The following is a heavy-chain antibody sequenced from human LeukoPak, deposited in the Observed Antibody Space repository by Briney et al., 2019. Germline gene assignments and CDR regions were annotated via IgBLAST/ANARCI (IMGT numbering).Heavy chain of an antibody. CDR1: GGTFSSYA. V-gene: IGHV1-69*13. CDR2: IIPIFGTA. CDR3: AMYYYDSSGHRQNDYFDY. D-gene: IGHD3-22*01. J-gene: IGHJ4*02. Sequence: SVRVSCKASGGTFSSYAISWVRQAPGQGLEWMGGIIPIFGTANYAQKFQGRVTITADESTSTAYMELSSLRSEDTAVYYCAMYYYDSSGHRQNDYFDYWGQGTLVTVSS.